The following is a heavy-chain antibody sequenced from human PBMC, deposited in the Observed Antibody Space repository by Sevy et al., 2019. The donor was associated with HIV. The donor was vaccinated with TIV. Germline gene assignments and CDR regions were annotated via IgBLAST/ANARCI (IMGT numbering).Heavy chain of an antibody. D-gene: IGHD2-8*02. CDR1: KFTVSNNY. CDR3: ARTLVLVDGPRNWLDT. Sequence: GGSLRLSCAVSKFTVSNNYMTWVRQAPGKGLEWVSTLYDSGAAYYSVSVKGRFTVSRDNSKNTLYLQMNSLRAGDTAVYYYARTLVLVDGPRNWLDTWGQGTLVTVSS. CDR2: LYDSGAA. V-gene: IGHV3-53*01. J-gene: IGHJ5*02.